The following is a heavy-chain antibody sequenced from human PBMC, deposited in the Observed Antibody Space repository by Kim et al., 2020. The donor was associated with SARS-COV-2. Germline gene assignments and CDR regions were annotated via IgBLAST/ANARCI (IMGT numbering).Heavy chain of an antibody. Sequence: GGSLRLSCAASGFTFSSYAMSWVRQAPGKGLEWVSAISGSGGSTYYADSVKGRFTISRDNSKNTLYLQMNSLRAEDTAVYYCAKDPGLRIGYFASRGSDAFDIWGQGTMVTVSS. CDR2: ISGSGGST. J-gene: IGHJ3*02. CDR3: AKDPGLRIGYFASRGSDAFDI. V-gene: IGHV3-23*01. CDR1: GFTFSSYA. D-gene: IGHD3-22*01.